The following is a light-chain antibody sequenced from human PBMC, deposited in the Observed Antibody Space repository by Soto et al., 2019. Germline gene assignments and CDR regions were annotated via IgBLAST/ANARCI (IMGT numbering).Light chain of an antibody. J-gene: IGKJ3*01. Sequence: EIVLTQSPGTLSLSPGERATLSCRASQSVSSSYLAWYQQKPGQAPRLLIYGASSRATGIPDRFSGSGSGTDVTLTIIRREPEEFAVYYCQQYGSSPLFTFGPGTKVDIK. V-gene: IGKV3-20*01. CDR1: QSVSSSY. CDR3: QQYGSSPLFT. CDR2: GAS.